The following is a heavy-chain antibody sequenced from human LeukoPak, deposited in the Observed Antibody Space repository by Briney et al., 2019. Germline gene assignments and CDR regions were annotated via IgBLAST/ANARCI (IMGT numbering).Heavy chain of an antibody. Sequence: SETLSLTCTVSGASVSSGDYHWSWVRQPPGKGLEWIGEIYHSGSTNYNPSLKSRVTISVDKSKNQFSLKLSSVTAAGTAVYYCASLADGGFDYWGQGTLVTVSS. CDR3: ASLADGGFDY. J-gene: IGHJ4*02. CDR2: IYHSGST. D-gene: IGHD4-23*01. CDR1: GASVSSGDY. V-gene: IGHV4-4*02.